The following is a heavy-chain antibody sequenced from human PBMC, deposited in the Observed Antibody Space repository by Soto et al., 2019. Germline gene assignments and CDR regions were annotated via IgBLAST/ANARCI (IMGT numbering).Heavy chain of an antibody. CDR2: ISYDGSNK. D-gene: IGHD3-9*01. Sequence: QVQLVESGGGVVQPGRSLRLSCAASGFTFSSYGMHWVRQAPGKGLEWVAVISYDGSNKYYAESVKGQFTISRDNSKNTLYLQMNSGRAEDTAVYYCAKDFVLRYFDWLSTDYYYGMDVWGQGTTVTVSS. CDR1: GFTFSSYG. J-gene: IGHJ6*02. V-gene: IGHV3-30*18. CDR3: AKDFVLRYFDWLSTDYYYGMDV.